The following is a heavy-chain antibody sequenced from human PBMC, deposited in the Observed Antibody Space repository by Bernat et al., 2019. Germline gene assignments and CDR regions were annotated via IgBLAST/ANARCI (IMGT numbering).Heavy chain of an antibody. CDR2: ISSSGSTI. CDR3: ARMASVPGSYHYFDY. Sequence: VQLVESGGGVVQSGGSLRLSCAASGFTFSSYTMHWVRQAPGKGLEWVSYISSSGSTIYYADSVKGRFTISRDNAKNSLYLQMNSLRAEDTAVYYCARMASVPGSYHYFDYWGQGTLVTVSS. J-gene: IGHJ4*02. CDR1: GFTFSSYT. V-gene: IGHV3-48*04. D-gene: IGHD3-10*01.